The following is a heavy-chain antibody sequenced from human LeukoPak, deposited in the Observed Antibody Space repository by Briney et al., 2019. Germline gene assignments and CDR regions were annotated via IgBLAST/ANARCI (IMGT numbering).Heavy chain of an antibody. CDR3: ARERLVRANWFDP. V-gene: IGHV3-11*04. CDR2: ISSSGSTI. CDR1: GFTFSDYY. D-gene: IGHD6-19*01. J-gene: IGHJ5*02. Sequence: NSGGSLRLSCAASGFTFSDYYMSWIRQAPGKGLEWVSYISSSGSTIYYADSVKGRFTISRDNAKNSLYLQMNSLRAEDTAVYYCARERLVRANWFDPWGQGTLVTVSS.